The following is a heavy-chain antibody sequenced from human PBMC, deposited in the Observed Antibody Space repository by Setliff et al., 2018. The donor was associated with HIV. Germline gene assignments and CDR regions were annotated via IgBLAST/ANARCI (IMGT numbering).Heavy chain of an antibody. CDR1: GYTISAHG. CDR2: ISGDTGDI. D-gene: IGHD3-9*01. J-gene: IGHJ6*02. Sequence: ASVKVSCKASGYTISAHGVGWVRHVPGHGLEWMGWISGDTGDIKYSQRFEGRLTMTTETSTNTAYMELRSLRSDDTAVYYCAIDGLSYNILPGSIAYFHSGMDVWGQGTTVTVSS. V-gene: IGHV1-18*01. CDR3: AIDGLSYNILPGSIAYFHSGMDV.